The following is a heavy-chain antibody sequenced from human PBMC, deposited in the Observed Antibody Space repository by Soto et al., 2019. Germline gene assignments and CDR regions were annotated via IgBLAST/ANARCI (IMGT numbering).Heavy chain of an antibody. V-gene: IGHV3-23*01. D-gene: IGHD3-22*01. J-gene: IGHJ6*02. CDR2: ISGSGGST. Sequence: GGSLRLSCAASGFTFSSYAMSWVRQAPGKGLEWVSAISGSGGSTYYADSVKGRFTISRDNSKNTLYLQMNSLRSEDTAVYYCAANGPGDYYDSSGYLGTPFYYYGMDVWGQGTTVTVSS. CDR1: GFTFSSYA. CDR3: AANGPGDYYDSSGYLGTPFYYYGMDV.